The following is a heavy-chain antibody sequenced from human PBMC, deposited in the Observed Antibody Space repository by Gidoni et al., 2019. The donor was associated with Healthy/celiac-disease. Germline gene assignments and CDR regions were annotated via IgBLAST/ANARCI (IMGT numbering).Heavy chain of an antibody. CDR3: ARVRCSGGSCYSLYYYGMDV. CDR1: GFTFSDYY. J-gene: IGHJ6*02. D-gene: IGHD2-15*01. Sequence: QVQLVESGGGLVKPGGSLRLSCAASGFTFSDYYLSWIRQAPGKGLEGVSYISSSGSTIYYADSVKGRFTISRDNAKNSLYLQMNSLRAEDTAVYYCARVRCSGGSCYSLYYYGMDVWGQGTTVTVSS. CDR2: ISSSGSTI. V-gene: IGHV3-11*01.